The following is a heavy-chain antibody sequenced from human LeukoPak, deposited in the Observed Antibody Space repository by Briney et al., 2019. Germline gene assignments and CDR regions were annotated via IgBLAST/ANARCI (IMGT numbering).Heavy chain of an antibody. V-gene: IGHV1-8*01. J-gene: IGHJ4*02. D-gene: IGHD5-18*01. CDR2: MNPNGGNT. CDR3: ARGRGYSYGTSPDDY. CDR1: GYTFTSYD. Sequence: ASVKVSCKASGYTFTSYDINWVRQATGQGLEWMGWMNPNGGNTGYAQKFQGRVTMTRNTSISTAYMELSSLRSEDTAVYYCARGRGYSYGTSPDDYWGQGTLVTVSS.